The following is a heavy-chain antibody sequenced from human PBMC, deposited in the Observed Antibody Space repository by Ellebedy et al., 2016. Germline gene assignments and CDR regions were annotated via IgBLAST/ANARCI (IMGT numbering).Heavy chain of an antibody. CDR3: ARDVAAAGTGFDY. V-gene: IGHV1-3*01. Sequence: ASVKVSCXASGYTFTSYAMHWVRQAPGQRLEWMGWINAGNGNTKYSQKFQGRVTITRDTSASTAYMELSSLRSEDTAVYYCARDVAAAGTGFDYWGQGTLVTVSS. D-gene: IGHD6-13*01. CDR1: GYTFTSYA. J-gene: IGHJ4*02. CDR2: INAGNGNT.